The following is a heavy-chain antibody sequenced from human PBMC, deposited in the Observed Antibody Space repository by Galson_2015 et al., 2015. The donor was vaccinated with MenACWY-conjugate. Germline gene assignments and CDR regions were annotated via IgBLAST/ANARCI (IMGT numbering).Heavy chain of an antibody. J-gene: IGHJ4*02. Sequence: SVKVSCKASGYPFTAYFIHWVRQAPGQGLQWMGWNDPKSGGANYAQNFQVRVTMTRDTSISTAYMDLSSLRSDDTAVYYCTRDRHPPSAPFDYWGQGTLVTVSS. CDR3: TRDRHPPSAPFDY. V-gene: IGHV1-2*02. CDR1: GYPFTAYF. D-gene: IGHD2-2*01. CDR2: NDPKSGGA.